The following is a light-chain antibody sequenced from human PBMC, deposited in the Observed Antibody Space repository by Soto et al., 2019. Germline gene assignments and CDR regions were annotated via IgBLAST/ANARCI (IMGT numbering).Light chain of an antibody. CDR3: QQYNQWPLS. CDR1: QTVYSN. Sequence: EIVMTQSPATLSVSPGERATLSCRASQTVYSNLAWYQQKPGQAPRLLIYVASTRATSIPARFSASGSGTEFTLTISSLQSEDFAVYFCQQYNQWPLSFGGGTKVEIK. CDR2: VAS. J-gene: IGKJ4*01. V-gene: IGKV3-15*01.